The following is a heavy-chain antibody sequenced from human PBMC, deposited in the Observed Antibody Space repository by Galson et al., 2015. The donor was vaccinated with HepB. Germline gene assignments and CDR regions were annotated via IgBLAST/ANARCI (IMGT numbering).Heavy chain of an antibody. CDR1: GASISSNNW. Sequence: SESLSLTCAVSGASISSNNWWGWVRQPPGKGLEWIGEIFHSGSTNYNPSLKSRVTISIDKSRNQFSLSLGSVSAADTAVYYCAGGGVSLDWLSDWFDPWGQGTLVSVSS. V-gene: IGHV4-4*02. CDR2: IFHSGST. CDR3: AGGGVSLDWLSDWFDP. D-gene: IGHD3-3*01. J-gene: IGHJ5*02.